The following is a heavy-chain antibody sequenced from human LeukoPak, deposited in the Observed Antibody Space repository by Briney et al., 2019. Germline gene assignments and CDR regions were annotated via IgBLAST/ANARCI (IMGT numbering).Heavy chain of an antibody. J-gene: IGHJ4*02. CDR3: ARAGRHRITDQHY. D-gene: IGHD3-10*01. CDR2: FYYSGST. CDR1: GDSISSSSYY. Sequence: PSETLSLTCTVSGDSISSSSYYWGWIRQPPGKGLEWIGTFYYSGSTYYSPSLKSRVTISVDTSKNQFSLKLSSVTAADTAVYYCARAGRHRITDQHYWGQGTLVTVSS. V-gene: IGHV4-39*07.